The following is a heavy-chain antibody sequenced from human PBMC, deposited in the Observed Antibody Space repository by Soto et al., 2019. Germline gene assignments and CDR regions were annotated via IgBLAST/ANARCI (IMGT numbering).Heavy chain of an antibody. V-gene: IGHV3-53*01. D-gene: IGHD3-10*01. CDR2: IYSGGST. Sequence: GGSLRLSCAASGFTVSSNYMSWVRQAPGKGLEWVSVIYSGGSTYYADSVKGRFTISRDNSKNTLYLQMNSLRAEDTAVYYCAREGYYYGSGSYGAFDSWGQGTMVTVS. CDR1: GFTVSSNY. CDR3: AREGYYYGSGSYGAFDS. J-gene: IGHJ3*02.